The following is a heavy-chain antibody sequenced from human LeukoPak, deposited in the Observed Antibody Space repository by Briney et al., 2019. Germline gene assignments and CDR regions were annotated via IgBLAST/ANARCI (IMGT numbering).Heavy chain of an antibody. CDR3: ARDQNYGDYFDY. CDR1: GFTFSSYA. Sequence: GGSLRLSCAASGFTFSSYAMHWVRQAPGKGLEWVAVISYDGSNKYYADSVKGRFTISRDNSKNTLYLQVNSLRAEDTAVYYCARDQNYGDYFDYWGQGTLVTVSS. D-gene: IGHD4-17*01. V-gene: IGHV3-30*04. J-gene: IGHJ4*02. CDR2: ISYDGSNK.